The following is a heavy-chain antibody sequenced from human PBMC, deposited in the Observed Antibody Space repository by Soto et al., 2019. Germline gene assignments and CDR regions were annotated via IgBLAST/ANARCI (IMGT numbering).Heavy chain of an antibody. CDR3: AKDKGGTTILTKFEY. Sequence: GGSLRLSCSASGFTFSTYAMSWVRQAPGKGLEWVSGVSGSGGGTYYADSVQGRFTISRDNSKNTLYLQMNSLRAEDTAVYYCAKDKGGTTILTKFEYWGQGALVTAPQ. D-gene: IGHD4-4*01. CDR1: GFTFSTYA. J-gene: IGHJ4*02. CDR2: VSGSGGGT. V-gene: IGHV3-23*01.